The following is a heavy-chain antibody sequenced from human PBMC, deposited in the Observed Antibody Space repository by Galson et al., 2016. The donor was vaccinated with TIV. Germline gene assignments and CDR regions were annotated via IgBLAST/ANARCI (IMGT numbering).Heavy chain of an antibody. Sequence: SVKVSCKASGGIFNNHAITWPRQAPGQGLEWMGTIIPFFNKPTYAQRFQNRVTITADESTTTAYLELSSLRSDDTAVYYCARELGHDYGEKDFFYYYMDVWGKGTPVTVSS. CDR3: ARELGHDYGEKDFFYYYMDV. V-gene: IGHV1-69*13. CDR1: GGIFNNHA. J-gene: IGHJ6*03. D-gene: IGHD4-17*01. CDR2: IIPFFNKP.